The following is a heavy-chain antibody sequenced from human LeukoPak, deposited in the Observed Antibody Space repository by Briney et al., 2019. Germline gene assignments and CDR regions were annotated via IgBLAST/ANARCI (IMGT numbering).Heavy chain of an antibody. Sequence: GGSLRLSCAVSGFTISNAWMSWVRQAPGKGLEWVSSISSSSIYIYYADSVKGRFTISRDNAKNSLYLQMNSLRAEDTAMYYCAREEGGKLGIDYYFDYWGQGTLVTVSS. CDR3: AREEGGKLGIDYYFDY. CDR2: ISSSSIYI. D-gene: IGHD7-27*01. V-gene: IGHV3-21*06. CDR1: GFTISNAW. J-gene: IGHJ4*02.